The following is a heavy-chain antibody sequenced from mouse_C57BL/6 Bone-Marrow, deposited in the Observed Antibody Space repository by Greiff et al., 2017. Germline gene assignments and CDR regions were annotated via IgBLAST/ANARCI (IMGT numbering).Heavy chain of an antibody. D-gene: IGHD4-1*01. CDR2: ISSGGSYT. CDR3: AGTAWFAY. J-gene: IGHJ3*01. Sequence: DVKLVESGGDLVKPGGSLKLSCAASGFTFSSYGMSWVRQTPDKRLEWVATISSGGSYTYYPDSVKGRFTISRDNAKNTLYLQMSSLKSEDTAMYYCAGTAWFAYWGQGTLVTVSA. CDR1: GFTFSSYG. V-gene: IGHV5-6*02.